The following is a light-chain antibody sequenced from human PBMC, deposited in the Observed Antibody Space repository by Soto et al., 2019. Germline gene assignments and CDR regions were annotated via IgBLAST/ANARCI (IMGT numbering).Light chain of an antibody. V-gene: IGKV1-39*01. J-gene: IGKJ1*01. Sequence: DIQMTQSPSSLSASVGDRVTITCRASQSISTYLNWYQHKPGKAPDLLIYATSTLQSGVPSRFSGSGSGTDFSLTISSLQREDFVTYYCQQSYSTPRTFGQGTKVEIK. CDR2: ATS. CDR3: QQSYSTPRT. CDR1: QSISTY.